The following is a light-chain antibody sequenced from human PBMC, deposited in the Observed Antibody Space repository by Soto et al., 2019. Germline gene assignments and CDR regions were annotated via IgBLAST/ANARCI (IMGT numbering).Light chain of an antibody. CDR1: SSNSGSNN. V-gene: IGLV1-47*01. Sequence: QSVLTQPPSASGTPGQRVTISCSGSSSNSGSNNVYWYQQVPGPAPKLLIYRTDKRRSGVPDRFSASKPGASAALVIIGLRSEDEADYYCVGWDGSLSPLLFGGGTKLTVL. CDR2: RTD. CDR3: VGWDGSLSPLL. J-gene: IGLJ2*01.